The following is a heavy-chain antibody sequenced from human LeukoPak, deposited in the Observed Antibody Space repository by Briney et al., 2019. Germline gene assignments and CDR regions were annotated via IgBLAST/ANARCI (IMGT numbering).Heavy chain of an antibody. J-gene: IGHJ4*02. Sequence: GGSLRLSCAASGCSNSNDWMSWVRQAPGKGLEWVARVKSRSGGETTDYAAPVKGRFTISRDDSKNTLYLQMNILKTEDTAVYYCTLIQGWGSGSYYRDFWGQGTLVTVSS. V-gene: IGHV3-15*01. CDR1: GCSNSNDW. CDR2: VKSRSGGETT. D-gene: IGHD3-10*01. CDR3: TLIQGWGSGSYYRDF.